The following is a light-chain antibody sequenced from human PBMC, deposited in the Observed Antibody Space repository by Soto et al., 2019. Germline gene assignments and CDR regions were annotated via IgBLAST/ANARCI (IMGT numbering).Light chain of an antibody. CDR1: QSISSD. CDR3: YQYNNWPPLYT. CDR2: SAS. J-gene: IGKJ2*01. V-gene: IGKV3-15*01. Sequence: EIVMTQSPATLSVSPGERATLSCRASQSISSDLAWFQQKPGQAPRLLIYSASTRAAGIPGRFSGSGSGTEFTLTISSLQSEDFAVYYCYQYNNWPPLYTFGQGTKLEIK.